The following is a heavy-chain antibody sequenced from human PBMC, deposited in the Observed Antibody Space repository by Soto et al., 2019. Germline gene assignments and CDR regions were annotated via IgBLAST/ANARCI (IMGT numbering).Heavy chain of an antibody. CDR1: GFTFSDYY. V-gene: IGHV3-11*05. Sequence: QVQLVESGGGLVKPGASLRLSCAASGFTFSDYYMSWIRQAPGKGLEWVSYISSSSSYTNYADSVKGRFTISRDNAKNSLYLQMNSLRAEDTAVYYCARDHHRYSGYDYVDYWGQGTLVTVSS. CDR2: ISSSSSYT. D-gene: IGHD5-12*01. J-gene: IGHJ4*02. CDR3: ARDHHRYSGYDYVDY.